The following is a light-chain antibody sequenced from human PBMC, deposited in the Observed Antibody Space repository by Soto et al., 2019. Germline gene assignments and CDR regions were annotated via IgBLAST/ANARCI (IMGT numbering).Light chain of an antibody. CDR2: EDN. CDR3: QSSDGNNMV. J-gene: IGLJ2*01. CDR1: SGGIASGY. V-gene: IGLV6-57*02. Sequence: NFMLTQPPPVWESPGKPVTISGTASSGGIASGYVQWYQQRPGSAPTTLIYEDNQRPAGVPERFSGSIDSSSNSASLTISGLRPEDEADYYCQSSDGNNMVFGGGTKLTVL.